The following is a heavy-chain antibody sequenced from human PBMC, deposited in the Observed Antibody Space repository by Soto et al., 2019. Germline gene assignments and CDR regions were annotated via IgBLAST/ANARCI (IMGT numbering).Heavy chain of an antibody. Sequence: SVKVSCKASGFTFTSSAVQWVRQARGQRLEWIGWIVVGSGNTNYAQKFQERVTITRGMSTSTAYMELSSLRSEDTAVYYCAADRYYYYYGMDVWGQGTTVTVSS. CDR3: AADRYYYYYGMDV. J-gene: IGHJ6*02. V-gene: IGHV1-58*01. CDR2: IVVGSGNT. CDR1: GFTFTSSA.